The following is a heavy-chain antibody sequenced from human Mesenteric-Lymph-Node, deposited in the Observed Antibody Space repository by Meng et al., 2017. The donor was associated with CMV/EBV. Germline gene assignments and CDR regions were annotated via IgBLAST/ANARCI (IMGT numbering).Heavy chain of an antibody. CDR2: IWYDGSNK. D-gene: IGHD3-10*01. J-gene: IGHJ2*01. CDR1: GFSLSTDV. Sequence: GSGFSLSTDVMHWVRHAAGKGMEWVAVIWYDGSNKNYADFVKGRFTISRDNSKNMVDLQMNSLRAEDTAVYYCVKDSHGSGYWNFDLWGRGTLVTVSS. V-gene: IGHV3-33*06. CDR3: VKDSHGSGYWNFDL.